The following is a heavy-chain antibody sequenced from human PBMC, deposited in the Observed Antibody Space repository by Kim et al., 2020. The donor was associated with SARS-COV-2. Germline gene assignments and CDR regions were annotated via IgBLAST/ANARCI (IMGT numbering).Heavy chain of an antibody. V-gene: IGHV1-46*01. CDR3: ARAVAYCGGDCYMVDY. D-gene: IGHD2-21*02. CDR1: GYTFTSYY. Sequence: ASVKVSCKASGYTFTSYYMHWVRQAPGQGLEWMGIINPSGGSTSYAQKFQGRVTMTRDTSTSTVYMELSSLRSEDTAVYYCARAVAYCGGDCYMVDYWGQGTLVTVSS. CDR2: INPSGGST. J-gene: IGHJ4*02.